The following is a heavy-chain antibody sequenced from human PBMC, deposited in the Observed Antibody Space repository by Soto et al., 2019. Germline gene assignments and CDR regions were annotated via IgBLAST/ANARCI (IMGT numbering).Heavy chain of an antibody. CDR1: GGSISSGGYY. J-gene: IGHJ4*02. V-gene: IGHV4-31*03. CDR3: ARNGGGRERFDF. D-gene: IGHD1-26*01. Sequence: SETLSLTCTVSGGSISSGGYYWSWIRQHPGKGLEWIGYIYYSGSTYYNPSLKSRVTISVDTSKNQFSLKLSSVTAADTAVYYCARNGGGRERFDFWGQATLVTVSS. CDR2: IYYSGST.